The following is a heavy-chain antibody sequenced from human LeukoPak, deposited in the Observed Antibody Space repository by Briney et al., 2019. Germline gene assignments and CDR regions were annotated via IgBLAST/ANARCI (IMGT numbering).Heavy chain of an antibody. D-gene: IGHD3-22*01. V-gene: IGHV1-24*01. CDR2: FDPEDGET. CDR1: GYTLTELS. J-gene: IGHJ4*02. CDR3: ATDPPSSGYYSGFDY. Sequence: ASVKVSCKVSGYTLTELSMHWVRQAPAKELEWMGGFDPEDGETIYAQKFQGRVTMTEDTSTDTAYMELSSIRPEDTAVYYCATDPPSSGYYSGFDYWGQGTMVTVSS.